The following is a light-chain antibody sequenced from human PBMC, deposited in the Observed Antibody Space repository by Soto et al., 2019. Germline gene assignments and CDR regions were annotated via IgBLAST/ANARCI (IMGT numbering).Light chain of an antibody. CDR2: GDN. CDR1: GSSVGTNN. J-gene: IGLJ2*01. V-gene: IGLV1-44*01. Sequence: QSVLTQPPSASGTPGQRVTISCSGGGSSVGTNNVNWYRQLPGTAPKLVIFGDNKRPSGVPDRFSGSKSGTSASLAISGLQSEDEADYYCAAWDGSLNNVLFGGGTKLTVL. CDR3: AAWDGSLNNVL.